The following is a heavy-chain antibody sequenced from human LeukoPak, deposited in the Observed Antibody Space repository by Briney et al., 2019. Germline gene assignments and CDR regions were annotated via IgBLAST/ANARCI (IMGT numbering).Heavy chain of an antibody. CDR1: GGSISSYY. D-gene: IGHD6-13*01. J-gene: IGHJ3*02. V-gene: IGHV4-59*01. CDR3: ARHSAHSSTNDAFDI. CDR2: IYDSEST. Sequence: SETLSLTCPVSGGSISSYYWSWIRQPPGKGLEWIGYIYDSESTNYNPSLKSRVTILIDTSKDQFSLKLSSVTAADTAVYYCARHSAHSSTNDAFDIWGQGTMVTVSS.